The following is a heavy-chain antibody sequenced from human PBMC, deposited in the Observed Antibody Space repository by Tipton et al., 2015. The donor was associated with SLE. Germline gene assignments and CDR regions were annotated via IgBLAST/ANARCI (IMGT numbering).Heavy chain of an antibody. J-gene: IGHJ4*02. CDR3: ARVSDYYDSSGYYPASYYFDY. D-gene: IGHD3-22*01. Sequence: GLVKPSETLSLTCTVSGGSISSSSYYWGWIRQPPGKGLEWIGSIYYSGSTYYNPSLKSRVTISVDTSKNQFSLKLSSVTAADTAVYYCARVSDYYDSSGYYPASYYFDYWGQGTLVTVSS. CDR2: IYYSGST. CDR1: GGSISSSSYY. V-gene: IGHV4-39*07.